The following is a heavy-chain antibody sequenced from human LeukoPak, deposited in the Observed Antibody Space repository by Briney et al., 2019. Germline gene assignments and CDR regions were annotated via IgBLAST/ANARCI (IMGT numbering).Heavy chain of an antibody. CDR1: GYTFTGYY. J-gene: IGHJ4*02. V-gene: IGHV1-2*02. CDR3: ARESKAVVEDSSPFDY. CDR2: INPNSGGT. Sequence: ASVKVSCKASGYTFTGYYMRWVRQAPGQGLEWMGWINPNSGGTNYAQKFQGRVTMTRDTSISTAYMELSRLRSDDTAVYYCARESKAVVEDSSPFDYWGQGTLVTVSS. D-gene: IGHD6-19*01.